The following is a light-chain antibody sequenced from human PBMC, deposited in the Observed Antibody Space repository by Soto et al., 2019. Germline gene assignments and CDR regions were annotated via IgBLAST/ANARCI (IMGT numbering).Light chain of an antibody. J-gene: IGLJ2*01. V-gene: IGLV1-44*01. Sequence: QSVLTQPPSASGTPGQRVTLSCSGSSSNIGYNAVNWYQQLPGTAPKLLMHGNSQRPSGVPDRFSASKSGTSASLAISGLQAEDEADYYCQSYDKSLSGLELFGGGTQLTVL. CDR2: GNS. CDR3: QSYDKSLSGLEL. CDR1: SSNIGYNA.